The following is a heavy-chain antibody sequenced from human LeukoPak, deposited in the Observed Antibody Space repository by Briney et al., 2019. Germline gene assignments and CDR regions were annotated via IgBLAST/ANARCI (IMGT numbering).Heavy chain of an antibody. CDR2: IYTSGST. D-gene: IGHD3-3*01. J-gene: IGHJ4*02. Sequence: SQTLSLTCTVSGGSISSGSCYWSWIRQPAGKGLEWIGRIYTSGSTNYNPSLKSRVTISVDTSKNQFSLKLSSVTAADTAVYYCAGYDSWSGLDYWGQGTLVTVSS. CDR1: GGSISSGSCY. V-gene: IGHV4-61*02. CDR3: AGYDSWSGLDY.